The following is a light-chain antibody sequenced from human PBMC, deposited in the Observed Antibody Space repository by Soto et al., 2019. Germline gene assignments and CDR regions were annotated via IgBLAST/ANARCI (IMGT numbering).Light chain of an antibody. CDR2: GAS. Sequence: EIVVTQSPATLSLSSGERATLSCRASQSVSSNLAWYQQKPGQAPRLLIYGASTRATAVPARFSGSGSGTEFTLTISNLQSEDFAVYYCQQYNNWPRTFGQGTKVDIK. CDR3: QQYNNWPRT. V-gene: IGKV3-15*01. CDR1: QSVSSN. J-gene: IGKJ1*01.